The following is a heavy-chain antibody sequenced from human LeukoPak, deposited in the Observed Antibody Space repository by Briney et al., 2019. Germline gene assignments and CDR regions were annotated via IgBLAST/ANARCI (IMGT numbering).Heavy chain of an antibody. CDR1: GGSISSYY. CDR3: ARGAMAAAGNFDY. D-gene: IGHD6-13*01. Sequence: PSETLSLPCTVSGGSISSYYWSWIRQPPGKGLEWIGYIYHSGSTNYNSSLKSRVTISVDTSKNQFSLKLSSVTAADTAVYYCARGAMAAAGNFDYWGQGTLVTVSS. J-gene: IGHJ4*02. V-gene: IGHV4-59*01. CDR2: IYHSGST.